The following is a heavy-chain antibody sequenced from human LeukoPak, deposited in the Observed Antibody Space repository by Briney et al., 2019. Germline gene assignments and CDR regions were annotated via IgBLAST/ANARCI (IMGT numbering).Heavy chain of an antibody. V-gene: IGHV4-4*07. CDR3: ARDRSASCGYYSAVDI. CDR1: GGSNSSYY. D-gene: IGHD3-3*01. CDR2: FYSSGNT. Sequence: SETLSLTCSVSGGSNSSYYWSWIRQPAGKGVEWIGRFYSSGNTNYNPSLQSGVNMSVDTSKNQFSLKLSSLTAADTAVYYCARDRSASCGYYSAVDIWGRGTMVTVSS. J-gene: IGHJ3*02.